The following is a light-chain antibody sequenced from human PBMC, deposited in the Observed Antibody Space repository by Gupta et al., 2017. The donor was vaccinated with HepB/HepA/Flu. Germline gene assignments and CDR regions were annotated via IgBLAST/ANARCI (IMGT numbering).Light chain of an antibody. CDR3: CSYAPTSLFV. J-gene: IGLJ3*02. Sequence: HSALTQPASVSGSPGQSITISCRGSSSDVGNYDLVSWYQHHPGKAPKLIISEVVKRPSGVSDRFSASKSGNTASLTISGLQADDEATYYCCSYAPTSLFVFGGGTKLTVL. CDR2: EVV. V-gene: IGLV2-23*02. CDR1: SSDVGNYDL.